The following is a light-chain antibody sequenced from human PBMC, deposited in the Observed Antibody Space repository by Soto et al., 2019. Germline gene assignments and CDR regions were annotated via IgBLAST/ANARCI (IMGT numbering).Light chain of an antibody. Sequence: DIVMTQSPLSLPVTPGEPASFSCRSSQSLLHSNGYNYLDWYLQKPGQSPQLLIYLGSNRASGVPDRFSGSGSGTDFTLKISRVEAEDVGVYYCMQALQTPRFGPGTKVDIK. CDR1: QSLLHSNGYNY. V-gene: IGKV2-28*01. CDR2: LGS. CDR3: MQALQTPR. J-gene: IGKJ3*01.